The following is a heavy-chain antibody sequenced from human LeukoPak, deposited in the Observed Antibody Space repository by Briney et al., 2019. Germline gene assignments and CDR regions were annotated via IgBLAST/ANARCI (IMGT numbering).Heavy chain of an antibody. CDR2: IRSKANSYAT. Sequence: PGGSRRLSCAASGFTFSGSAMHWVRQASGKGLEWVGRIRSKANSYATAYAASVKDRFTISRDDSKNTAYLQMNSLKTEDTAVYYCTRHNRYSGVFDYWGQGTLVTVSS. CDR1: GFTFSGSA. J-gene: IGHJ4*02. D-gene: IGHD3-10*01. CDR3: TRHNRYSGVFDY. V-gene: IGHV3-73*01.